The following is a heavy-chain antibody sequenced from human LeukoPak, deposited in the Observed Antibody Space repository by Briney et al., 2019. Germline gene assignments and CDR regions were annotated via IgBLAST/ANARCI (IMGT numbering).Heavy chain of an antibody. CDR1: GFTFSSYW. Sequence: PGGSLRLSCAASGFTFSSYWMSWVRQAPGKGLEWAANIKQDGSEKYYVDSVKGRFTISRDNAKNSLYLQMNSLRAEDTAVYYCARVNGDYVEYFDYWGQGTLVTVSS. J-gene: IGHJ4*02. CDR2: IKQDGSEK. V-gene: IGHV3-7*01. CDR3: ARVNGDYVEYFDY. D-gene: IGHD4-17*01.